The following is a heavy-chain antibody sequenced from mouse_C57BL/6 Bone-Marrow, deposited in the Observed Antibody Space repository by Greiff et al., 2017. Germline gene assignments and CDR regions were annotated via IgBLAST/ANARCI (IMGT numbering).Heavy chain of an antibody. CDR3: AREVLWSYYYAFDY. CDR2: IDPSDSYT. Sequence: MPGQGLEWIGAIDPSDSYTNYNQKFKGKSTLTVDKSSSTAYMKLSSLTSEDAAVDYCAREVLWSYYYAFDYWGKGTSVTVSS. D-gene: IGHD1-1*02. V-gene: IGHV1-69*01. J-gene: IGHJ4*01.